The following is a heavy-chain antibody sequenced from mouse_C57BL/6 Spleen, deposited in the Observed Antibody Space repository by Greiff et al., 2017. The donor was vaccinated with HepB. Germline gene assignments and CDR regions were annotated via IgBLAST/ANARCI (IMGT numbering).Heavy chain of an antibody. D-gene: IGHD1-3*01. V-gene: IGHV5-17*01. CDR3: ASGGKGFAY. CDR1: GFTFSDYG. Sequence: DVKLVESGGGLVKPGGSLKLSCAASGFTFSDYGMHWVRQAPEKGLEWVAYISSGSSTIYYADTVKGRFTISRDNAKNTLFLQMTSLRSEDTAMYYCASGGKGFAYWGQGTLVTVSA. CDR2: ISSGSSTI. J-gene: IGHJ3*01.